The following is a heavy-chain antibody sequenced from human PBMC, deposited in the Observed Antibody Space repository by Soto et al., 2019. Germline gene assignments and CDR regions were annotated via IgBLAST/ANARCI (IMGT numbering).Heavy chain of an antibody. V-gene: IGHV4-59*01. Sequence: QVQLQESGPGLVKPSETLSLTCTVSGGSISSYYWSWIRQPPGKGLEWIGYIYYSGRTNYNPSLKSRVTISVDTSKNPFSLKLSSVTAADTAVYYCATLIAADPRDWYFDLWGRGTLVTVSS. CDR3: ATLIAADPRDWYFDL. J-gene: IGHJ2*01. D-gene: IGHD2-15*01. CDR2: IYYSGRT. CDR1: GGSISSYY.